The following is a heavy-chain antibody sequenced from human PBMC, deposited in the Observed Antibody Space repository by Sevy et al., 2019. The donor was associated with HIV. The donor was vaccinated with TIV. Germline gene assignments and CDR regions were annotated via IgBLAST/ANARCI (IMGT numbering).Heavy chain of an antibody. CDR2: INSDDSST. CDR3: ARVRRGGGGSCLLGDRCRYFDL. Sequence: GGSLRLSCAASGFTFSKYGMHWVRQAPGKGLVWVSHINSDDSSTNYADSVKGRFTISRDNAKNTLYLQMNSLRAEDTAVYYCARVRRGGGGSCLLGDRCRYFDLWGRGTLVTVSS. CDR1: GFTFSKYG. J-gene: IGHJ2*01. D-gene: IGHD2-15*01. V-gene: IGHV3-74*01.